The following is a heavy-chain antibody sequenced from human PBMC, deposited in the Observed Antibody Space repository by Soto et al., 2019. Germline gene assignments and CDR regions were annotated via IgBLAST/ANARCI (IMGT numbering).Heavy chain of an antibody. CDR2: ISAYNGNT. V-gene: IGHV1-18*01. CDR1: GYTFTSYG. Sequence: ASVKVSCKASGYTFTSYGISWVRQAPGQGLEWMGWISAYNGNTNYAQKLQGRVTMTTDTSTSTAYMELRSLRSDDTAVYYCARDWNRVRGVIITGFDYWGQGTLVPVSS. CDR3: ARDWNRVRGVIITGFDY. J-gene: IGHJ4*02. D-gene: IGHD3-10*01.